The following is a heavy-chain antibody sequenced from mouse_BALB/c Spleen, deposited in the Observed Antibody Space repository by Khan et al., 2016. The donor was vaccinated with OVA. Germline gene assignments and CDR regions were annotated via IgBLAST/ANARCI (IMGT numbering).Heavy chain of an antibody. J-gene: IGHJ1*01. V-gene: IGHV1-63*02. CDR1: GYTFTNYW. CDR2: IYPGGDFT. D-gene: IGHD4-1*01. CDR3: AQWDTWFFDV. Sequence: QDQLQQSGAEMVRPGTSVKISCKASGYTFTNYWLGWVKQRPGHGLEWVGDIYPGGDFTNYNEKFNDKAKLTADTSSTTVYMQLRRLTAEDSAVYFCAQWDTWFFDVWGAGTTVTVSA.